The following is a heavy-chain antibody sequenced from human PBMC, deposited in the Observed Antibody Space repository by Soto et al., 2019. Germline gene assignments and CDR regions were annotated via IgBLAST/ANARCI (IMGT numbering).Heavy chain of an antibody. J-gene: IGHJ4*02. CDR3: SRVEYVTSSPIG. V-gene: IGHV3-73*01. CDR1: GFTFSGSA. Sequence: GGSLRLSCAASGFTFSGSAIHWVRQASGKGLEWVARIRTKSNGYATTYAASVKGRFTISRDDSKNMAYLQMNGLKPEDTAMYYCSRVEYVTSSPIGWGQGTLVTVSS. D-gene: IGHD6-6*01. CDR2: IRTKSNGYAT.